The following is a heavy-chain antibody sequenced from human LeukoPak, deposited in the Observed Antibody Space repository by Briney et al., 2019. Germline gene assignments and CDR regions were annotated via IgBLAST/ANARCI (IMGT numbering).Heavy chain of an antibody. V-gene: IGHV3-30-3*01. J-gene: IGHJ3*02. D-gene: IGHD2-15*01. CDR3: ARGHGGIVVVVRDAFDI. CDR2: MSYDGSNK. CDR1: GFTFGTFA. Sequence: PGGSLGLSCAASGFTFGTFAMHWVRQAPGKGLEWVAVMSYDGSNKYYADSVKGRSTISSDNSKNTLYLQMNSLRSEDTAVYYCARGHGGIVVVVRDAFDIWGQGTMVIVSS.